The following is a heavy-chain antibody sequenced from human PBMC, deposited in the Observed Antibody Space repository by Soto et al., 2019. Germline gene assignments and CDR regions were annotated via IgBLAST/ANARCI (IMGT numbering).Heavy chain of an antibody. Sequence: QLQLQESGPGLVKPSETLSLTCTVSGGSISSSSYYWGWIRQPPGKGLEWIGSIYYSGSTYYNPSLKSRVTISVDTSKNQFSLKLSSVTAADTAVYYCARSGPGSGWYGAFDIWGQGTMVTVSS. J-gene: IGHJ3*02. D-gene: IGHD6-19*01. V-gene: IGHV4-39*01. CDR1: GGSISSSSYY. CDR2: IYYSGST. CDR3: ARSGPGSGWYGAFDI.